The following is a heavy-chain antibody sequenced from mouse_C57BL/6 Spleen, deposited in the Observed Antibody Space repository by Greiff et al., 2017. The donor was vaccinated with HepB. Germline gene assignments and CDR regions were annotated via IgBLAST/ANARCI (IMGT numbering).Heavy chain of an antibody. Sequence: EVKLEESGEGLVKPGGSLKLSCAASGFTFSSYAMSWVRQTPEKRLEWVAYISSGGDYIYYADTVKGRFTISRDNARNTLYLQMSSLKSEDTAMYYCTREDYGGVFDYWGQGTTLTVSS. CDR3: TREDYGGVFDY. J-gene: IGHJ2*01. CDR1: GFTFSSYA. V-gene: IGHV5-9-1*02. D-gene: IGHD1-1*01. CDR2: ISSGGDYI.